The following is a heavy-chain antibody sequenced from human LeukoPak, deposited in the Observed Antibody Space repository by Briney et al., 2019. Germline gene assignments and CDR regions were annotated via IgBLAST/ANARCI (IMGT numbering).Heavy chain of an antibody. CDR3: ARGNYDFWSDYNGASDR. CDR2: IYSTGNT. Sequence: SSETLSLTCTVSGGSISSACWSWIRQPPGKGLEWIGCIYSTGNTNYNPSLKSRVSISVDTSRNHFSLKLSSVTAADTAMYYCARGNYDFWSDYNGASDRWGQGTLVTVSS. D-gene: IGHD3-3*01. V-gene: IGHV4-59*01. J-gene: IGHJ5*02. CDR1: GGSISSAC.